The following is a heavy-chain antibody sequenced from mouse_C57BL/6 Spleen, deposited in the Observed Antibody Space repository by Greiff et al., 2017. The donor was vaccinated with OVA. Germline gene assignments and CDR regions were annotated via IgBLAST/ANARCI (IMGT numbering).Heavy chain of an antibody. J-gene: IGHJ2*01. CDR1: GYAFSRSW. Sequence: QVQLQQSGPELVKPVASVKISCKASGYAFSRSWMNWVKQRPGKGLEWIGRIYPGDGDTTYNGKFKGKATLTADKSSSTAYMQLSSLTSEDSAVYFCAPEGGNFDYWGEGTTLTVSS. V-gene: IGHV1-82*01. CDR3: APEGGNFDY. CDR2: IYPGDGDT.